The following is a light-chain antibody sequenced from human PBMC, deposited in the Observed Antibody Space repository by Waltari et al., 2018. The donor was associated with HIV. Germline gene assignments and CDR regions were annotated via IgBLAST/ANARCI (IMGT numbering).Light chain of an antibody. CDR2: KVS. V-gene: IGKV2-30*01. CDR1: QSLVDSYGNMY. Sequence: VVMTQSPLSLPVTLGQPASISCRSSQSLVDSYGNMYLNWFQQRPGQSPRRLIYKVSNRDSGVPDRFSCSGSGTDFTLKISRVEAEDVGVYYCMQGTHWPITFGQGTRLEIK. CDR3: MQGTHWPIT. J-gene: IGKJ5*01.